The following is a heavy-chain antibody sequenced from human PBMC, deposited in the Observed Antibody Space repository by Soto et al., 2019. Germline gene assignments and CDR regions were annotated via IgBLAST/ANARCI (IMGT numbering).Heavy chain of an antibody. V-gene: IGHV3-53*01. CDR2: IYSGGST. Sequence: GSLRLSCAASGFTVSSNYMSWVCQAPGKGLEWVSVIYSGGSTYYADSVKGRFTISRDNSKNTLYLQMNSLRAEDTAVYYCARGSAISSEPFDPWGQGTLVTAPQ. CDR3: ARGSAISSEPFDP. D-gene: IGHD2-21*01. J-gene: IGHJ5*02. CDR1: GFTVSSNY.